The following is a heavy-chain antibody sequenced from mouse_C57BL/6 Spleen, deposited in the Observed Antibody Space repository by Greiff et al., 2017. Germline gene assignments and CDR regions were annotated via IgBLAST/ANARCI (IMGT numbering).Heavy chain of an antibody. J-gene: IGHJ2*01. Sequence: QVQLQQSGPELVKPGVSVKLSCKASGYAFSSSWMHWVKQRPGQGLEWIGRIYPGDGDTNYNGKFKSKTTLTADKASSTAYKQLSRRTSEDSAVNICARDSSGPYGYWGQGTTLTVYS. CDR3: ARDSSGPYGY. V-gene: IGHV1-82*01. CDR2: IYPGDGDT. CDR1: GYAFSSSW. D-gene: IGHD3-2*02.